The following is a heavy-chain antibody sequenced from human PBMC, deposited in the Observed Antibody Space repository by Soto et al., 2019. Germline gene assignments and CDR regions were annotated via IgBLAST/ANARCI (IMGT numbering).Heavy chain of an antibody. CDR3: ARSGPYQLLTDWFDP. V-gene: IGHV1-2*04. CDR2: INPNSGGT. J-gene: IGHJ5*02. D-gene: IGHD2-2*01. Sequence: SVKVSCKASGYTFTGYYMHWVRQAPGQGLEWMGWINPNSGGTNYAQKFQGWVTMTRDTSISTAYMELSRLRSDDTAVYYCARSGPYQLLTDWFDPWGQGTLVTVSS. CDR1: GYTFTGYY.